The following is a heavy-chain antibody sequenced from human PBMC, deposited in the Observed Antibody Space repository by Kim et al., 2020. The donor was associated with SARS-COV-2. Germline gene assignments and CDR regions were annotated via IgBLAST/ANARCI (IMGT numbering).Heavy chain of an antibody. D-gene: IGHD3-9*01. CDR3: TTVLRYFDWTFIGECYYYYGMDV. J-gene: IGHJ6*02. CDR1: GFTFSNAW. V-gene: IGHV3-15*01. CDR2: IKSKTDGGTT. Sequence: GGSLRLSCAASGFTFSNAWMSWVRQAPGKGLEWVGRIKSKTDGGTTDYAAPVKGRFTISRDDSKNTLYLQMNSLKTEDTAVYYCTTVLRYFDWTFIGECYYYYGMDVWGQGTTVTVSS.